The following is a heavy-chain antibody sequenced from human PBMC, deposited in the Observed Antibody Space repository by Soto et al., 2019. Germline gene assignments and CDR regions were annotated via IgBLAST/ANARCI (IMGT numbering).Heavy chain of an antibody. D-gene: IGHD1-1*01. V-gene: IGHV3-53*01. Sequence: LRLSCAAFGLTVSGKKYVAWVRQAPGKGLEWVSALYDVDGSFYADSVKGRFTTSSDSSKTTVYLQMNGLRPDDTAVYYCATWHEREHAYDVWGQGTTVTVS. J-gene: IGHJ3*01. CDR1: GLTVSGKKY. CDR3: ATWHEREHAYDV. CDR2: LYDVDGS.